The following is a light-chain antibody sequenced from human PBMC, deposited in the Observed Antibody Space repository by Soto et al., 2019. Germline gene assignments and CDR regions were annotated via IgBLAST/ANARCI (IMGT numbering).Light chain of an antibody. CDR3: QPYNNWPYT. J-gene: IGKJ2*01. Sequence: EIVMTQSPVALSVSPGESAALSCRASQSVGRNFAWYQQRPGQAPRVLIYGTSTRATGVPARFSGSGSGTDFTITSRSLQAEDFAVYYCQPYNNWPYTFGQGTRLEIK. CDR2: GTS. V-gene: IGKV3-15*01. CDR1: QSVGRN.